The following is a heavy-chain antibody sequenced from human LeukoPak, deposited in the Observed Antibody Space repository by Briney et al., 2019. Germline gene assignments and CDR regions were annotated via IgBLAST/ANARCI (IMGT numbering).Heavy chain of an antibody. CDR1: GGSISSGDYY. CDR3: ARVVTMVRGGDFDY. D-gene: IGHD3-10*01. V-gene: IGHV4-30-4*08. J-gene: IGHJ4*02. Sequence: SETVSLTCTVSGGSISSGDYYWSWIRQPPGKGLEWVGYIYYSGSTYYNPSLKSRVAISVDTSKNQFSLKLSSVTAADTAVYYCARVVTMVRGGDFDYWGQGTLVTVSS. CDR2: IYYSGST.